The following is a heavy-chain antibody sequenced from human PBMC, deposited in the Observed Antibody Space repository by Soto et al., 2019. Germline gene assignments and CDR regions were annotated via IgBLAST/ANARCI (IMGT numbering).Heavy chain of an antibody. J-gene: IGHJ4*02. Sequence: QVQLQESGPGLVKPSQTLSLTCTVSGGSISSGDYYWSWIRQPPGKGLEWIGYIYYSGSTYYNPSLKSRVTISVDTSKSQFSRKLSSVTAAATAVYYCARVGGFGATTIDYWGQGTLVTVS. CDR1: GGSISSGDYY. D-gene: IGHD3-10*01. CDR2: IYYSGST. V-gene: IGHV4-30-4*01. CDR3: ARVGGFGATTIDY.